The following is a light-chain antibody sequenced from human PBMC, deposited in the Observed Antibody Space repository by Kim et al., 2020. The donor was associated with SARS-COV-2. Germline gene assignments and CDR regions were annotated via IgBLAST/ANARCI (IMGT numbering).Light chain of an antibody. J-gene: IGKJ1*01. Sequence: SPGKRATSSCRANQSVSSSYLAWYQQKPGQAPRLLIYGASSRATGIPDMFSGSGSGTDFTLTISRLEPEDFAVYYCQQYGSSPWTFGQGTKVDIK. CDR3: QQYGSSPWT. CDR2: GAS. CDR1: QSVSSSY. V-gene: IGKV3-20*01.